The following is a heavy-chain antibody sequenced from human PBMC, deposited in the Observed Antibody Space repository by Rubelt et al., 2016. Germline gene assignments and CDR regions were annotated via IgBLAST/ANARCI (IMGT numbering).Heavy chain of an antibody. CDR1: GYTFTSYA. CDR2: INTNTGNP. CDR3: AGDLSRIPIFGLVRTLLFGMAV. J-gene: IGHJ6*02. V-gene: IGHV7-4-1*01. Sequence: QVQLVQSGSELKKPGASVKVSCKASGYTFTSYAMNWVRQAPGQGLEWMGWINTNTGNPTYAQGFTGRFFSSLAASVSTPYFRIGCLKVEDTAGYYCAGDLSRIPIFGLVRTLLFGMAVWGQGTTVTVSS. D-gene: IGHD3-3*01.